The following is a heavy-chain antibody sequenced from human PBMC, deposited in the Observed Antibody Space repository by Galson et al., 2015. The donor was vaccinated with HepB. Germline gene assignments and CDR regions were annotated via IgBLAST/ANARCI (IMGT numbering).Heavy chain of an antibody. D-gene: IGHD3-3*01. CDR1: GFPFSGYA. CDR2: ISYIGSRQTTVRT. CDR3: AREERGLRYLEPNYYYGMDV. J-gene: IGHJ6*02. Sequence: SLRLSCAALGFPFSGYAMSWVRQAPGKGLEWVSGISYIGSRQTTVRTYYAGSVKGRFTISRDISKNIPYLQMNTLRVEDTAVYFCAREERGLRYLEPNYYYGMDVWGQGTTVTVSS. V-gene: IGHV3-23*01.